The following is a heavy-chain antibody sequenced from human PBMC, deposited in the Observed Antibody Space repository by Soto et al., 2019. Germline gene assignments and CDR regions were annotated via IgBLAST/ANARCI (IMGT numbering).Heavy chain of an antibody. V-gene: IGHV4-39*07. D-gene: IGHD2-8*01. CDR3: TRRTNNWFDP. CDR2: INHSGST. CDR1: GGSISSGGYY. J-gene: IGHJ5*02. Sequence: SETLSLTCTVSGGSISSGGYYWSWIRQPPGKGLEWIGEINHSGSTNYNPSLKSRVTISVDTSKNQFSLKLSSVTAADTAVYYCTRRTNNWFDPWGQGTLVTVSS.